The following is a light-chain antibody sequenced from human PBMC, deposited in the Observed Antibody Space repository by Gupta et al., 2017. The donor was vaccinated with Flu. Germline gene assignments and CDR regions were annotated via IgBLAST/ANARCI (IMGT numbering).Light chain of an antibody. J-gene: IGLJ2*01. V-gene: IGLV3-21*02. CDR2: DVN. CDR3: QVWDGPSTHVV. CDR1: NLGLKS. Sequence: GGNNLGLKSVHGYRQRPGMDPTLVVDDVNARPSGIPERFSGSNSGNTATLTISRVEAGDEGDYYCQVWDGPSTHVVFGGGTILTVL.